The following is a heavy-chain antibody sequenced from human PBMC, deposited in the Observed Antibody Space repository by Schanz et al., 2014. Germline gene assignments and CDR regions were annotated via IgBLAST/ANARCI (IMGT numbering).Heavy chain of an antibody. CDR2: ISGSGGST. Sequence: EVQLVESGGGLVQPGRSLRLSCAASGFTFSSYALHWVRQAPGKGLEWVSAISGSGGSTYYADSVKGRFTNSRDNSKNTLYRQMNSLRAEDTAVYYCRLWFGELYYGMDVWGQGTTVTVSS. CDR1: GFTFSSYA. D-gene: IGHD3-10*01. V-gene: IGHV3-23*04. J-gene: IGHJ6*02. CDR3: RLWFGELYYGMDV.